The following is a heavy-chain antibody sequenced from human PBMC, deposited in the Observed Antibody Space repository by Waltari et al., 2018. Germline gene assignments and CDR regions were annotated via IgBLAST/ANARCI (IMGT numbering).Heavy chain of an antibody. Sequence: QVXXVQSXAXAKKXGTSVKVSCXVSAYTLTELSLHWGRPAPGKGLEGLGGVXVEDNXILYAXKFQGRVTMTXDTSTDTAFLELSSLTSXDTALYYCXMPFNXDNGDVWGWFDXWGPGTLVTVSS. V-gene: IGHV1-24*01. J-gene: IGHJ5*02. D-gene: IGHD2-8*01. CDR2: VXVEDNXI. CDR1: AYTLTELS. CDR3: XMPFNXDNGDVWGWFDX.